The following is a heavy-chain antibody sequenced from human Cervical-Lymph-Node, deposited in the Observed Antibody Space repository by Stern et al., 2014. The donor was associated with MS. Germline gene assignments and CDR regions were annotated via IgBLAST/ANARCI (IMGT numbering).Heavy chain of an antibody. Sequence: VQLVESGPGLVKPSETLSLTCTVSGGSISSSSYYWGWIRQPPGKGLEWIGSIYYSGSTYYNPSLKSRVTISVDTSKNQFSLKLSSVTAADTAVYYCARQAVAGRVYRFDPWGQGTLGTVSS. CDR3: ARQAVAGRVYRFDP. V-gene: IGHV4-39*01. CDR2: IYYSGST. D-gene: IGHD6-19*01. J-gene: IGHJ5*02. CDR1: GGSISSSSYY.